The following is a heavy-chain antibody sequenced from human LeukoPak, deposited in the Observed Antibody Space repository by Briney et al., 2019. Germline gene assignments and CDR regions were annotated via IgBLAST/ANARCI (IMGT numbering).Heavy chain of an antibody. CDR3: ARQQWEQQGRDYYFNGLDV. Sequence: SETLSLTCFVSIGSISSSKWWSWVRQSPVKGLEWIGEIYLYGTTNYNPSFTSRVTMSVDRSRNQFSLKLTSVTAADTAVYYCARQQWEQQGRDYYFNGLDVWGPGTTVIVSS. J-gene: IGHJ6*02. CDR2: IYLYGTT. CDR1: IGSISSSKW. V-gene: IGHV4-4*02. D-gene: IGHD1/OR15-1a*01.